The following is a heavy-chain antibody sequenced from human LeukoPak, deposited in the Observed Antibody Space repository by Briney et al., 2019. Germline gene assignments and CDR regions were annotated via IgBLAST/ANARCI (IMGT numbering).Heavy chain of an antibody. CDR3: TREFITIFGVVIIQGDY. J-gene: IGHJ4*02. Sequence: GGSLRLSCTASGFTFGDYAMSWVRQAPGKGREWVGFIRSKAYGGTTEYAASVKGRFTISRDDSKSIAYLQMNSLKTEDTAVYYCTREFITIFGVVIIQGDYWGQGTLVTVSS. D-gene: IGHD3-3*01. CDR2: IRSKAYGGTT. V-gene: IGHV3-49*04. CDR1: GFTFGDYA.